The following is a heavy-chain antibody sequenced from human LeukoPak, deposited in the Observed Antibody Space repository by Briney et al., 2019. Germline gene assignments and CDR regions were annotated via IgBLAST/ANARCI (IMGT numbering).Heavy chain of an antibody. J-gene: IGHJ4*02. CDR3: ARVNIVVVTATPDYFDY. CDR2: ISSSGSTI. CDR1: GFTFSSYE. V-gene: IGHV3-48*03. D-gene: IGHD2-21*02. Sequence: GGSLRLSCAASGFTFSSYEMNWVRQAPGKGLEWVSYISSSGSTIYYADSVKGRFTISRHNAKNSLYLQMNSLRAEDTAVYYCARVNIVVVTATPDYFDYWGQGTLVTVSS.